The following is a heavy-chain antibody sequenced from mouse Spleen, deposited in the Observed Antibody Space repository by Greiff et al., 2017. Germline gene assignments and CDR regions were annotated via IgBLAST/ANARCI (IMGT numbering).Heavy chain of an antibody. CDR1: GYSITSGYY. V-gene: IGHV3-6*01. D-gene: IGHD1-1*01. CDR3: ARGVITTGWFAY. J-gene: IGHJ3*01. CDR2: ISYDGSN. Sequence: EVQVVESGPGLVKPSQSLSLTCSVTGYSITSGYYWNWIRQFPGNKLEWMGYISYDGSNNYNPSLKNRISITRDTSKNQFFLKLNSVTTEDTATYYCARGVITTGWFAYWGQGTLVTVSA.